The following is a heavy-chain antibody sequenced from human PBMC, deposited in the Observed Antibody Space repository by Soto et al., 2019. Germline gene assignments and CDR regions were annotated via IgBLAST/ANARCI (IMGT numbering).Heavy chain of an antibody. V-gene: IGHV1-2*04. CDR2: INPNSGGT. CDR3: ARGRTVGATVYYYYGMDV. CDR1: GYTFTGYY. J-gene: IGHJ6*02. D-gene: IGHD1-26*01. Sequence: ASVKVSCKASGYTFTGYYMHWVRQAPGQGLEWMGWINPNSGGTNYAQKFQGWVTMTRDTSISTAYMELSRLRSDDTAVYYCARGRTVGATVYYYYGMDVWGQGTTVTISS.